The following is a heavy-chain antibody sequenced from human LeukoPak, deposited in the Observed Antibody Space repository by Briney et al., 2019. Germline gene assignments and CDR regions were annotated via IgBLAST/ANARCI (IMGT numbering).Heavy chain of an antibody. CDR1: GFTFSSYG. Sequence: PGGSLRLSCAASGFTFSSYGMHWVRQAPGKGLEWVAVISYDEGNKFYADSVKGRFTISRDNSKNTLYLQMNSLRAEDTAVYYCATSLFPIVVVTASLDYWGQGTLVTVSS. CDR3: ATSLFPIVVVTASLDY. D-gene: IGHD2-21*02. J-gene: IGHJ4*02. CDR2: ISYDEGNK. V-gene: IGHV3-30*03.